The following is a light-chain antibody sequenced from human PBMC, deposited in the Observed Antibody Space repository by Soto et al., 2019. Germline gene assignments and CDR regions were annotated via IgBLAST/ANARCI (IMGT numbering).Light chain of an antibody. J-gene: IGKJ1*01. Sequence: EIVLTQSPGTLSLSPGERATLFCRASQSVTSGDLAWYQQKPGQAPRLLMYGASRRITGVPDRFSGSGSGTDFTLTISRLQPEDFAVYYGQQYGNFPRTFGQGTKVEIK. CDR1: QSVTSGD. CDR3: QQYGNFPRT. CDR2: GAS. V-gene: IGKV3-20*01.